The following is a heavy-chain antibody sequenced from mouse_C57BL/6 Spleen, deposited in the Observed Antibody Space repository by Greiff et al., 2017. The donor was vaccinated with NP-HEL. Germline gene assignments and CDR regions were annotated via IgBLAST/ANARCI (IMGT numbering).Heavy chain of an antibody. D-gene: IGHD4-1*02. CDR2: IYPGSGNT. CDR1: GYTFTDYY. V-gene: IGHV1-76*01. Sequence: QVQLQQSGAELVRPGASVKLSCKASGYTFTDYYINWVKQRPGQGLEWIARIYPGSGNTYYNEKFKGKATLTAEKSSSTAYMQLSSLTSEDSAVYVCARGAPTGTGLAYWGQGTLVTVSA. CDR3: ARGAPTGTGLAY. J-gene: IGHJ3*01.